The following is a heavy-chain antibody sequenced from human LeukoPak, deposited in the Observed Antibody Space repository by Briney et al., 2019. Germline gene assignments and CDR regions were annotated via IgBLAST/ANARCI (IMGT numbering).Heavy chain of an antibody. CDR3: ARVMTTVTEYYYYYYYMDV. D-gene: IGHD4-17*01. CDR2: ISSSSSYI. V-gene: IGHV3-21*01. CDR1: GFTFSTYG. J-gene: IGHJ6*03. Sequence: PGGSLRLSCAASGFTFSTYGMSWVRQAPGKGLEWVSSISSSSSYIYYADSVKGRFTISRDNAKNSLYLQMNSLRAEDTAVYYCARVMTTVTEYYYYYYYMDVWGKGTTVTVSS.